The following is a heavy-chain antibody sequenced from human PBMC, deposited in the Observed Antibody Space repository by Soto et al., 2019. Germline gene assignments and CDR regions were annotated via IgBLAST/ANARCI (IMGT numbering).Heavy chain of an antibody. D-gene: IGHD1-26*01. V-gene: IGHV1-69*05. CDR1: GGTFSSYA. Sequence: SVTVSCKASGGTFSSYAISWVRQAPGQGLEWMGGITPIFGTANYAQKLQGRVTMTTDTSTSTAYMELRSLRSDDTAVYYCARDDSEWELQTHYFDYWGQGTLVTVSS. CDR3: ARDDSEWELQTHYFDY. J-gene: IGHJ4*02. CDR2: ITPIFGTA.